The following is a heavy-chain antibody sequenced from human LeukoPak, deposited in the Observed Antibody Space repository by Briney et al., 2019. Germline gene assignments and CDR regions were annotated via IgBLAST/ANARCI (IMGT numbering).Heavy chain of an antibody. CDR2: ISDSGDGT. CDR1: GFTFRTYA. J-gene: IGHJ4*02. Sequence: GGSLRLSCAASGFTFRTYAMSWVRQAPGKGLEWVSGISDSGDGTYYAESVKGQLTISRDNSKNTVFLQMNSLRADDTAKYYCAKDKAPGSWHTPSDFWGQGTLVTVSS. V-gene: IGHV3-23*01. D-gene: IGHD6-13*01. CDR3: AKDKAPGSWHTPSDF.